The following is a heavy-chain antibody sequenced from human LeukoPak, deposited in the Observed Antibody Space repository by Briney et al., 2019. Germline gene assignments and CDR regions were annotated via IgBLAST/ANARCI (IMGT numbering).Heavy chain of an antibody. Sequence: SETLSLTCTVSGGSISSSSYYWGWIRQPPGKGLEWIGSIYYSGSTYYNPSLKSRVTISVDTSKNQFSLKLSSVTAADTAVYYCARDRDYGDTPFDIWGQGTMVTVSS. CDR3: ARDRDYGDTPFDI. CDR1: GGSISSSSYY. CDR2: IYYSGST. J-gene: IGHJ3*02. V-gene: IGHV4-39*07. D-gene: IGHD4-17*01.